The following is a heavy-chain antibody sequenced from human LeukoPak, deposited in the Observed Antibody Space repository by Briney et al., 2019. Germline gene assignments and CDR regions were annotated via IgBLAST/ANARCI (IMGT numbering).Heavy chain of an antibody. D-gene: IGHD3-22*01. CDR2: INSDGSST. J-gene: IGHJ4*02. CDR3: ARAVYDSSGYYYN. CDR1: GFTFSSYW. Sequence: GGSLRLSCAASGFTFSSYWMHWVRQAPGKGLVWVSRINSDGSSTSYADSVKGRFTISRDNAKNSLYLQMNSLRAEDTALYYCARAVYDSSGYYYNWGQGTLVTVSS. V-gene: IGHV3-74*01.